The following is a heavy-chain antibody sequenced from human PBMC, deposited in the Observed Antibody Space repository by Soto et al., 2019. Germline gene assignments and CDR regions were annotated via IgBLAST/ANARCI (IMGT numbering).Heavy chain of an antibody. CDR1: GVTLSDYP. CDR3: ARGYCCYAACNNWILNWLDP. V-gene: IGHV1-69*01. CDR2: LLPIFGTT. D-gene: IGHD2-2*01. J-gene: IGHJ5*02. Sequence: QVQLVQSGAEVKKPGSSVKVSCKASGVTLSDYPINWVRQAPGQGLEWMGGLLPIFGTTIYAQKFQGRLTITTDESTNTAYVELSDLRPEDTAIFYCARGYCCYAACNNWILNWLDPWGQGTLVTVSS.